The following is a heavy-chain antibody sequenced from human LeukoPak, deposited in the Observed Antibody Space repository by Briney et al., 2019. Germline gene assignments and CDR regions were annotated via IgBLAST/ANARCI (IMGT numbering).Heavy chain of an antibody. CDR3: ARDPDRWKVPIDY. CDR2: IKQDGSEK. Sequence: GGSLTLSCAASGFTFSTYWMSWVRQAPGKGLEFVANIKQDGSEKNYVDSVKGRFTISRDNAKNSLYLQMNSLRAEDTAVYYCARDPDRWKVPIDYWGQGTLVTVSS. D-gene: IGHD1-1*01. CDR1: GFTFSTYW. J-gene: IGHJ4*02. V-gene: IGHV3-7*01.